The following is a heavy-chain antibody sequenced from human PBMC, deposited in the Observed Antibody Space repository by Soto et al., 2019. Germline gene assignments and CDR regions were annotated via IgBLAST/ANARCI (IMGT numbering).Heavy chain of an antibody. V-gene: IGHV5-51*01. D-gene: IGHD6-13*01. CDR1: GYTFSNFW. J-gene: IGHJ4*02. CDR3: ARRPRSSPYFDY. CDR2: IYPGDYET. Sequence: PGESLKISCHCSGYTFSNFWIAWVRQLPGKGLEWMGIIYPGDYETRYSPSFHGKVTISADRSIGTAYLQWSSLEASDSAFYFCARRPRSSPYFDYWGQGALVTVSS.